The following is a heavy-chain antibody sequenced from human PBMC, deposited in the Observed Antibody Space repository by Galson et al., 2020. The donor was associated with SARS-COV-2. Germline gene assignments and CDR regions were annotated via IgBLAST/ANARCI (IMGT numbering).Heavy chain of an antibody. Sequence: QIGESLKIPCAASGFILNHYAMPWVRQAPGKGLEWDEVITDDGSNTYYADSVKGRFTISRDNSKHTLYLRMNSLRAEDTAVYYCAAGSYHVRWGQGALVSVSS. CDR1: GFILNHYA. V-gene: IGHV3-30*03. CDR2: ITDDGSNT. J-gene: IGHJ4*02. CDR3: AAGSYHVR. D-gene: IGHD1-26*01.